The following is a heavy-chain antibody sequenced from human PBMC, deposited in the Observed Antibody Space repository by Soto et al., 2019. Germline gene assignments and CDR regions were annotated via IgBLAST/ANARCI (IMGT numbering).Heavy chain of an antibody. CDR1: GFTFGDYA. V-gene: IGHV3-49*03. CDR2: IRSKAYGGTT. D-gene: IGHD3-10*01. CDR3: TRGVRGVSHHHYYYYYMDV. J-gene: IGHJ6*03. Sequence: GGSLRLSCTASGFTFGDYAMSWFRQAPGKGLEWVGFIRSKAYGGTTEYAASVKGRFTISRDDSKSIAYLQMNSLKTEDTAVYYCTRGVRGVSHHHYYYYYMDVWGKGTTVTVSS.